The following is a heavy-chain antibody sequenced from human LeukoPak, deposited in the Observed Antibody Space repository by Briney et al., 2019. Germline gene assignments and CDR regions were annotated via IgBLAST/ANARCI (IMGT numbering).Heavy chain of an antibody. J-gene: IGHJ4*02. CDR1: GFTFSSYG. V-gene: IGHV3-33*06. CDR2: IWYDGSNK. D-gene: IGHD3-22*01. Sequence: PGRSLRLSCAASGFTFSSYGMHWVRQAPGKGLEWVAVIWYDGSNKYYADSVKGRFTISRDNSKNTLYLQMNSLRAEDTAVYYCAKDFGSGYYNYWGQGTLVTVSS. CDR3: AKDFGSGYYNY.